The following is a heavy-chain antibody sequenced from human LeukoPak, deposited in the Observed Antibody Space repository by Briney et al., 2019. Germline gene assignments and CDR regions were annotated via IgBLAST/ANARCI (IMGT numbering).Heavy chain of an antibody. CDR2: IDYNGNT. J-gene: IGHJ4*02. D-gene: IGHD3-10*01. V-gene: IGHV4-59*08. Sequence: SETLSLTCTVSGGSITSHYWSWVRQPPGKGLEWIANIDYNGNTNYNPSLKSRVTISVDTSKNQFSLKLSSVTAADTAVYYCARGRVTMVRGVPYDYWGQGTLVTVSS. CDR3: ARGRVTMVRGVPYDY. CDR1: GGSITSHY.